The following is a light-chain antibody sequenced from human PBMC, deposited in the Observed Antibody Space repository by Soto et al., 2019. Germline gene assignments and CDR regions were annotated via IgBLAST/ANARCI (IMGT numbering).Light chain of an antibody. CDR2: RAS. CDR3: HQYNNWPRAT. J-gene: IGKJ4*01. CDR1: QSINSN. Sequence: EIVMTQSPATLSLSPGESATLSCRASQSINSNLAWYQQKPGQAPRLFMFRASSRATGIPARFSGSGSGTEFNLTISSLQSEDFAVYYCHQYNNWPRATFGGGTKVETK. V-gene: IGKV3-15*01.